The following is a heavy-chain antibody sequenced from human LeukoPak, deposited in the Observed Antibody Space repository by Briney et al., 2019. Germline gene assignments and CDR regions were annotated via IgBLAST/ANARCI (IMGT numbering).Heavy chain of an antibody. V-gene: IGHV3-21*04. CDR2: ISSTGTYI. D-gene: IGHD4-11*01. CDR1: GFDFGFYS. CDR3: ARIPYRTAADIIYYFDI. Sequence: GGSLGLSCAASGFDFGFYSMNWVRQTPGKGLEWVSSISSTGTYISYADSLKGRFTVSRDNAKDLLYLQMNSLRAEDTAVYYCARIPYRTAADIIYYFDIWGQGTLVTVSS. J-gene: IGHJ4*02.